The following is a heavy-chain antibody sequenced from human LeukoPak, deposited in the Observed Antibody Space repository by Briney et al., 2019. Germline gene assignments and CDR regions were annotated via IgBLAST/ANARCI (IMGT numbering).Heavy chain of an antibody. J-gene: IGHJ6*02. CDR2: INPNSGGT. CDR1: GYTFTGYY. CDR3: ARGLLDCSSTSCYLYYYYGMDV. V-gene: IGHV1-2*02. D-gene: IGHD2-2*01. Sequence: ASVKVSCKASGYTFTGYYMHWVRQAPGQGLEWMGWINPNSGGTNYAQKFQGRVTMTRDTSTSTAYMELSRLRSDDTAVYYCARGLLDCSSTSCYLYYYYGMDVWGQGTTVTVSS.